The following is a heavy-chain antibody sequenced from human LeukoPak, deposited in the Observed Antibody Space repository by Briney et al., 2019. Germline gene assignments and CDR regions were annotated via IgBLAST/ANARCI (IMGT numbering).Heavy chain of an antibody. D-gene: IGHD3-3*01. V-gene: IGHV4-39*01. CDR1: GGSISSGDYY. Sequence: SQTLSLTCTVSGGSISSGDYYWSWIRQPPGKGLEWIGSIYYSGSTYYNPSLKSRVTISVDTSKNQFSLKLSSVTAADTAVYYCARIDFWSGVLDYWGQGTLVTVSS. CDR2: IYYSGST. J-gene: IGHJ4*02. CDR3: ARIDFWSGVLDY.